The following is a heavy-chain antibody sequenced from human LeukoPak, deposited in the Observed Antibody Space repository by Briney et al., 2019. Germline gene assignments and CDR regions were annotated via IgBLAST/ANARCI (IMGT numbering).Heavy chain of an antibody. CDR1: GYTFTSYG. Sequence: ASVKVSCKASGYTFTSYGISWVRQAPGQGLEWMGWISAYNGNTNYAQKLQGRVTMTTDTSTSTAYMELRSLRSDDRAVCYCAIDHGEQLEINWFDPWGQEPRVTVSS. CDR3: AIDHGEQLEINWFDP. CDR2: ISAYNGNT. D-gene: IGHD6-6*01. J-gene: IGHJ5*02. V-gene: IGHV1-18*01.